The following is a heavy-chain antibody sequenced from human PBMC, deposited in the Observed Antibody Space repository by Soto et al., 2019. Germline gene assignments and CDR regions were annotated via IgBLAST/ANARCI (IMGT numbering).Heavy chain of an antibody. Sequence: SETLSLTCAVYGGSFSGYYWSWIRQPPGKGLEWIGEINHSGSTNYNPSLKSRVTISVDTSKNQFSLKLSSVTAADTAVYYCAEGIAARGAFDIWGQGTMVTVSS. CDR1: GGSFSGYY. CDR3: AEGIAARGAFDI. V-gene: IGHV4-34*01. D-gene: IGHD6-6*01. CDR2: INHSGST. J-gene: IGHJ3*02.